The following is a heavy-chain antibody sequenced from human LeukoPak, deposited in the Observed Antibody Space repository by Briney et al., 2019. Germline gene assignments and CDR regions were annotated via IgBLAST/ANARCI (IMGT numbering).Heavy chain of an antibody. CDR2: IYSRGST. CDR1: GFTVSNNY. Sequence: GGSLRLSCAASGFTVSNNYMRWVRQAPGKGLEWVSSIYSRGSTSYVDSVNGRFTISRDNSKNTLFLQMNSLRVEDTAVYYCARDYYGPWGQGTLVTVSS. CDR3: ARDYYGP. J-gene: IGHJ5*02. D-gene: IGHD3-22*01. V-gene: IGHV3-66*03.